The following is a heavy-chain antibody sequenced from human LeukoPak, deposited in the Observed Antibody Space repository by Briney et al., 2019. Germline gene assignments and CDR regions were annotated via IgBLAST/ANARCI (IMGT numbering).Heavy chain of an antibody. D-gene: IGHD1-1*01. J-gene: IGHJ6*03. CDR1: GFTFSSYA. CDR2: ISDCGGST. V-gene: IGHV3-23*01. Sequence: GGSLTLSCAASGFTFSSYAMNWVRQAPGKGLQWVARISDCGGSTYYPDSVKDRFTISRDTSKDTLLLQMNSLRAEGTGLCYLAKRGVERVGDYHYYYYLDVRGKGTTVTVSS. CDR3: AKRGVERVGDYHYYYYLDV.